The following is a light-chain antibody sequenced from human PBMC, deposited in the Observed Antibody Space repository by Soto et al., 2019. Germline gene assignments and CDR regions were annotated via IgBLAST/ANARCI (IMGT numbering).Light chain of an antibody. CDR2: EVS. CDR3: MQCTHWPYT. CDR1: QRLVHSNGNTY. V-gene: IGKV2-30*02. J-gene: IGKJ2*01. Sequence: DVVVTQSPLSLPVTLGQPASISCRSSQRLVHSNGNTYLNWYQQRPGRSPRRLIYEVSKRDSGVPDRFSGSGSGTDFTLEISRVEAEDLGVYFCMQCTHWPYTFAQGNKLEIK.